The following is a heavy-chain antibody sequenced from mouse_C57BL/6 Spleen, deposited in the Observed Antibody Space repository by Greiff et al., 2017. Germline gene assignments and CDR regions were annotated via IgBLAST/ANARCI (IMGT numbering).Heavy chain of an antibody. Sequence: EVKLVESGGGLVKPGGSLKLSCAASGFTFSDYGMHWVRQAPEKGLEWVAYISSGSSTIYYADTVKGRFTISRDNAKNTLFLQMTSLRSEDTAMYYCERGGERTWFAYWGQGTLVTVSA. J-gene: IGHJ3*01. V-gene: IGHV5-17*01. CDR3: ERGGERTWFAY. CDR2: ISSGSSTI. CDR1: GFTFSDYG.